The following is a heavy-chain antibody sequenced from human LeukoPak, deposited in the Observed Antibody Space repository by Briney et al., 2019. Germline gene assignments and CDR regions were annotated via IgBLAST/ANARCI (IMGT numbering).Heavy chain of an antibody. CDR2: IYYTGIT. Sequence: SETLSLTCTVSGDSVRSYYWSWIRQPPGKGLEWIGYIYYTGITNYNPSLKSRLTISLDTSKNQLSLKLSSVTTADTATYYCVSGYELHDYWGQGTLVTVSS. CDR1: GDSVRSYY. D-gene: IGHD5-12*01. J-gene: IGHJ4*02. CDR3: VSGYELHDY. V-gene: IGHV4-59*02.